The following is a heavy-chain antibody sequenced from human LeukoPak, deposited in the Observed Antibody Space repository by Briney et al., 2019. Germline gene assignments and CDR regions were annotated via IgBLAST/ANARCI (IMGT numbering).Heavy chain of an antibody. Sequence: SQTLSLTSTVYGGSISTGDYYWSWIRQPPGKGLEWIGYIYYSGSTYYNPSLKSRLTISVDTSKNQFSLKLGSVTAADTAVYFCARVNTYYDLLTGYYIMYYFDYWGQGTLVAVSS. D-gene: IGHD3-9*01. CDR1: GGSISTGDYY. CDR2: IYYSGST. V-gene: IGHV4-30-4*01. J-gene: IGHJ4*02. CDR3: ARVNTYYDLLTGYYIMYYFDY.